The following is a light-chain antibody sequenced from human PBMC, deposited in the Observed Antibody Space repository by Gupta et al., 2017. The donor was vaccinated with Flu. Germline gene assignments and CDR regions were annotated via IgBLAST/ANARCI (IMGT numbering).Light chain of an antibody. CDR2: DAS. J-gene: IGKJ1*01. Sequence: DIQMTQSPSSLSASVGDRVTITYQASQDISNYLNWYQQKPGKAPKLLIYDASNLETGVPSRFSGSGSGTDFTFTISSLRPEDIATYYCQQYDNLPRTFGQGTKVEIK. CDR1: QDISNY. CDR3: QQYDNLPRT. V-gene: IGKV1-33*01.